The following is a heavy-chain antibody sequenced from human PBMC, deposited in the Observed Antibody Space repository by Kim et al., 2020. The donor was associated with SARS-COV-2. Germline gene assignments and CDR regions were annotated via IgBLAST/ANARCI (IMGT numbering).Heavy chain of an antibody. J-gene: IGHJ4*02. CDR2: IKQDGSEK. CDR1: GFIFSSYW. D-gene: IGHD2-15*01. V-gene: IGHV3-7*01. CDR3: ARDVVGAAKD. Sequence: GSLRLSCAASGFIFSSYWMSWVRQAPGKGLEWVANIKQDGSEKYYVDSVKGRFTISRDNAKSSLYLQMNSLRAEDTAVYYCARDVVGAAKDWGQGNLVT.